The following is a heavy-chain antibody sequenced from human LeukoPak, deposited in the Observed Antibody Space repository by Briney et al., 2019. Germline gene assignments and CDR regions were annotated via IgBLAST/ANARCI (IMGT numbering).Heavy chain of an antibody. CDR2: ISGSGGNT. CDR3: AKFGVAAGTDYWYFDL. V-gene: IGHV3-23*01. D-gene: IGHD6-19*01. CDR1: GFSFSTYA. J-gene: IGHJ2*01. Sequence: GGSLRLSCAASGFSFSTYAMSWVRQAPGKGLEWVSGISGSGGNTYYADSVKGRFTLSRDNSKNTLYLQMNSLRAEDTAVYYCAKFGVAAGTDYWYFDLWGRGTLVTVSS.